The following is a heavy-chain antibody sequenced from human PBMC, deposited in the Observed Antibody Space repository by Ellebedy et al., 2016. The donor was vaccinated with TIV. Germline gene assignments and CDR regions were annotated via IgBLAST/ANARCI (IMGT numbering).Heavy chain of an antibody. J-gene: IGHJ4*02. D-gene: IGHD1-26*01. CDR1: GGSFSGYY. CDR3: ATSLVGAVDY. V-gene: IGHV4-34*01. Sequence: SETLSLXXAVYGGSFSGYYWSWIRQPPGKGLEWIGEINHSGSTNYNPSLKSRVTISVDTSKNQFSLKLSSVTAADTAVYYCATSLVGAVDYWGQGTLVTVSS. CDR2: INHSGST.